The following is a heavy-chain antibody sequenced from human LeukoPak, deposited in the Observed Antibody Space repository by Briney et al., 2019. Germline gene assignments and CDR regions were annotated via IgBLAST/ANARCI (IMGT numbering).Heavy chain of an antibody. CDR1: GFTFSSYA. Sequence: GGSLRLSCAASGFTFSSYAMHWVRQAPGKGLEWVAVISYDGSNKYYADSVKGRFTISRDNSKNTLYLQMNSLRAEDTAVYYCARVRFYIQLYDYWGQGTLVTVSS. CDR3: ARVRFYIQLYDY. CDR2: ISYDGSNK. J-gene: IGHJ4*02. V-gene: IGHV3-30-3*01. D-gene: IGHD5-18*01.